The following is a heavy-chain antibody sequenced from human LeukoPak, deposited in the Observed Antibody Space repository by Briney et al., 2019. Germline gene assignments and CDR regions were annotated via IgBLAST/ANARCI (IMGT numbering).Heavy chain of an antibody. D-gene: IGHD6-6*01. V-gene: IGHV4-4*07. CDR1: GGSISSYY. CDR3: ARDHSSSLPTPHDAFDI. Sequence: PPETLSLTCTVSGGSISSYYWSWIRQPAGKGLEWIGRIYTSGSTNYNPSLKSRVTMSVDTSKNQFSLKLSSVTAADTAVYYCARDHSSSLPTPHDAFDIWGQGTMVTVSS. J-gene: IGHJ3*02. CDR2: IYTSGST.